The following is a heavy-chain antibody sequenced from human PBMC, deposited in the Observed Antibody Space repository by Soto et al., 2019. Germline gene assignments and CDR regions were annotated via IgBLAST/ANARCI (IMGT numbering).Heavy chain of an antibody. J-gene: IGHJ4*02. D-gene: IGHD5-18*01. CDR2: IYYSGST. Sequence: PSETLSLTCTVSGGSISSYYWSWIRQPPGKGLEWIGYIYYSGSTNYNPSLKSRVTISVDTSKNQFSLKLSSVTAADTAVYYCARAYSYGAAPFHYWGQGTLVTVSS. CDR1: GGSISSYY. V-gene: IGHV4-59*01. CDR3: ARAYSYGAAPFHY.